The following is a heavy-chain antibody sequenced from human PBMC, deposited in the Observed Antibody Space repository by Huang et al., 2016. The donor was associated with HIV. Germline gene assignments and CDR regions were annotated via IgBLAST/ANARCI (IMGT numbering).Heavy chain of an antibody. J-gene: IGHJ3*02. CDR3: ARTQGGSWLYSFDI. Sequence: EVQLVESGGGLVKPGGSLRLSCAASGFTFTSYTMNWVRQAPGQGLEWVEYVISTREYIYYRDSVKGRFTVSRDNAKNSVYLQMESLRAEDTAVYYCARTQGGSWLYSFDIWGQGTMVTVSS. CDR2: VISTREYI. CDR1: GFTFTSYT. D-gene: IGHD6-25*01. V-gene: IGHV3-21*02.